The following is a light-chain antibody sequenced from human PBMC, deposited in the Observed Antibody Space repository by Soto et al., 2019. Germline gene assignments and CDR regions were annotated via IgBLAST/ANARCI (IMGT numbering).Light chain of an antibody. CDR1: QSLVHGDGNTY. CDR2: KIS. J-gene: IGKJ1*01. Sequence: DVVMTQTPLSSPVTLGQPASISCRSSQSLVHGDGNTYLSWLQQRPGQPPRLLIYKISKRFSGVPDRFSGSGAGTEFTLKISRLEAEDVAVYYCLQITQFPRTFGQGTKVEIK. CDR3: LQITQFPRT. V-gene: IGKV2-24*01.